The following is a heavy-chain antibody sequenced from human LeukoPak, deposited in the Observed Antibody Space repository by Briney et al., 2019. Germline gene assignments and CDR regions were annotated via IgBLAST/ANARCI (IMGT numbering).Heavy chain of an antibody. J-gene: IGHJ4*02. D-gene: IGHD3-22*01. CDR3: ARDGSYYYDSSGDFDY. Sequence: ASVKVSCKASGYTFTSYAMNWVRQAPGQGLEWMGWINTNTGNPTYAQGFTGRFVFSLDTSVSTAYLQISSLKAEDTAVYYCARDGSYYYDSSGDFDYWGQGTLVTVPS. V-gene: IGHV7-4-1*02. CDR1: GYTFTSYA. CDR2: INTNTGNP.